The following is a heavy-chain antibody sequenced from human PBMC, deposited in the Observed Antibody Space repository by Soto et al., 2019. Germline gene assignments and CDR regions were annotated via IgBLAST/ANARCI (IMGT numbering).Heavy chain of an antibody. V-gene: IGHV3-23*01. CDR3: AKDSPVGVPMMRDLHD. CDR1: GFTFSSYG. J-gene: IGHJ1*01. D-gene: IGHD3-22*01. Sequence: GGSLRLSCAASGFTFSSYGMSWVRQAPGKGLEWVSVISGSGGSTYYADSVKGRFTLSRDNSKNTVYLQMNSLRAEDTAVYYCAKDSPVGVPMMRDLHDWGQGTLVTVSS. CDR2: ISGSGGST.